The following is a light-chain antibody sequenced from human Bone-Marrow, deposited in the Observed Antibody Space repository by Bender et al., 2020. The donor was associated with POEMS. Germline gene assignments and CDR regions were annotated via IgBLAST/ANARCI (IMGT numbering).Light chain of an antibody. V-gene: IGLV1-40*01. J-gene: IGLJ3*02. CDR3: CSYAGHTTWV. CDR2: GYN. CDR1: SSNTGSGYD. Sequence: QSVLTQPPSVSGAPGQRVTISCTGSSSNTGSGYDINWYQHLPGTAPKLLIYGYNNRPSGVPDRFSGSKSGNTASLTISGLQADDETDYYCCSYAGHTTWVFGGGTKLTVL.